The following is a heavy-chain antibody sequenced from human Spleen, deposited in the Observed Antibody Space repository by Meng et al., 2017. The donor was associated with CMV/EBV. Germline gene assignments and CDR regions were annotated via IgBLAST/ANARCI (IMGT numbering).Heavy chain of an antibody. CDR3: ARDPYEDYDIVTGYYRSRRIDS. D-gene: IGHD3-9*01. V-gene: IGHV4-4*02. J-gene: IGHJ4*02. CDR2: ITQSGRA. CDR1: SNW. Sequence: SNWWTWVRQPPGKGLEGIGEITQSGRANYNASLKSRVIISVDKSKNQFSLKLSSVTDADTAVYYCARDPYEDYDIVTGYYRSRRIDSWGQGTLVTVSS.